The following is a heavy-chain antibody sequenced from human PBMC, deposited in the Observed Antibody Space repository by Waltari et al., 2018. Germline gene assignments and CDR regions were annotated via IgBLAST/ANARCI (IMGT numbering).Heavy chain of an antibody. J-gene: IGHJ4*02. Sequence: QLQLQESGPRLVRPSETLSLTCTVSGGSISRTTYYLAWIRPTPGKGLEWIGYIHYSGNTYYNPSLRSRVTISVDTSKNQFSLNLRSVTAADTAVYYCARRVVTTGGVDYWGQGTLVTVSS. D-gene: IGHD2-21*02. V-gene: IGHV4-39*07. CDR3: ARRVVTTGGVDY. CDR1: GGSISRTTYY. CDR2: IHYSGNT.